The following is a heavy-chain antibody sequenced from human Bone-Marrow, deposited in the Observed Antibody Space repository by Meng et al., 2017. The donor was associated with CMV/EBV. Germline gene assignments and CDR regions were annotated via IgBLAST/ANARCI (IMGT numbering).Heavy chain of an antibody. J-gene: IGHJ4*02. CDR1: GAPFSGY. Sequence: QVQLQQWGAGLLTPSETLSLTCGVYGAPFSGYWSWVRQPPGKGLEWIGEITHSGSTNYNVSLKSRVTISIDTSKNQFSLKLSSVTATDTAVYYCAPGFRSWSGSYSSWGQGTLVTVSS. D-gene: IGHD1-26*01. CDR2: ITHSGST. CDR3: APGFRSWSGSYSS. V-gene: IGHV4-34*01.